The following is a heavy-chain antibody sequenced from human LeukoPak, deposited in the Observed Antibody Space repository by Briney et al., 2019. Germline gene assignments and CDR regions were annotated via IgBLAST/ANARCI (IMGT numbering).Heavy chain of an antibody. CDR1: GFALSSFG. V-gene: IGHV3-30-3*01. D-gene: IGHD3-9*01. CDR2: ITYDGSKK. J-gene: IGHJ4*02. Sequence: PGRSLRLSCAASGFALSSFGMHWARQAPGKGLDWVAVITYDGSKKHYADSVKGRFTISRDNSKNTLYLQMDILRTEDTAVYYCARGLDYDILTFWGQGTLVTVSS. CDR3: ARGLDYDILTF.